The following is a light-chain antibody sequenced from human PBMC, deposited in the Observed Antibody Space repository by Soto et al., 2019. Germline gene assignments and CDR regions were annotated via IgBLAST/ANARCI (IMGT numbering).Light chain of an antibody. J-gene: IGKJ1*01. V-gene: IGKV1-5*01. CDR3: QQYNSYSWT. CDR2: DAS. Sequence: DIQLTQSPSTLSASVGDRATITCRASQSISSWLAWYQQKPGKAPKLLLYDASSLEIGVPARFSGSGSGTDFTLTISSLQPDDFAPYYCQQYNSYSWTFGQGTKVEIK. CDR1: QSISSW.